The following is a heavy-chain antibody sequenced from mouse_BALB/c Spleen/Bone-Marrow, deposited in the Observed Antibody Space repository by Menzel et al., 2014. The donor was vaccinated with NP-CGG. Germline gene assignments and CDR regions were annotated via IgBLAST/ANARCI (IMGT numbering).Heavy chain of an antibody. V-gene: IGHV1-80*01. CDR2: IFPGDGDT. D-gene: IGHD2-2*01. CDR3: ARSNYGYDVYFDY. J-gene: IGHJ2*01. CDR1: GYAFSNYW. Sequence: SGAELVRPGSSVKISCKASGYAFSNYWMNWVKQRPGQGLEWIGQIFPGDGDTNYNGKFKGKATLTADKSSSTAYMQPNSLTSEDSAVYFCARSNYGYDVYFDYWGLGTTLTVPS.